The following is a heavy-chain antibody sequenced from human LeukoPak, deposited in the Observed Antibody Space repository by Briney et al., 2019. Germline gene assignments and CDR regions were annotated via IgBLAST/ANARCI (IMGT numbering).Heavy chain of an antibody. V-gene: IGHV3-74*01. D-gene: IGHD3-22*01. CDR3: ARDQSDFSGYYDY. CDR1: GFTFSRYW. CDR2: MEGDGSST. J-gene: IGHJ4*02. Sequence: GGSLRLTCAASGFTFSRYWMHWVRHAPGKGLVWVSRMEGDGSSTSYADSVKGRFTISRDNAKNTLYLQMNSLRAEDTAVYYCARDQSDFSGYYDYWGQGTLVTVSS.